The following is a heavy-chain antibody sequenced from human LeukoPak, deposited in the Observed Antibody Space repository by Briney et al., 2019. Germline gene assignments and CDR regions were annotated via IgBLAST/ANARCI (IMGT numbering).Heavy chain of an antibody. CDR2: VFHTGST. Sequence: SETLSLTCTVSGGSIDTYYWNWIRQPPGKGLEWIGYVFHTGSTNYNPSLKSRVTISVDTSKSQFSLKLSSVTAADTAVYYCARDHGGWPYYYYMDVWGKGTTVTISS. V-gene: IGHV4-59*01. J-gene: IGHJ6*03. CDR1: GGSIDTYY. CDR3: ARDHGGWPYYYYMDV. D-gene: IGHD6-19*01.